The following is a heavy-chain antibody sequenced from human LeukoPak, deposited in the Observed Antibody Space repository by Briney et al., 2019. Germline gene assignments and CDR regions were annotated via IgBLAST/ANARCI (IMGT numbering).Heavy chain of an antibody. D-gene: IGHD2-2*01. J-gene: IGHJ4*02. CDR1: GSTFSSYA. CDR2: ISGSGGST. CDR3: AKGVIVVVPEGYDY. V-gene: IGHV3-23*01. Sequence: SGGSLRLSCAASGSTFSSYAMSWVRQAPGKGLEWVSAISGSGGSTYYADSVKGRFTISRDNSKNTVYLQMNSLRAEDTAVYYCAKGVIVVVPEGYDYWGQGTLVTVSS.